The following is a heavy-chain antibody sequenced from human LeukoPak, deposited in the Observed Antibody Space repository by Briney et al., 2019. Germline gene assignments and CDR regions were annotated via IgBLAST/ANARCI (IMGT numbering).Heavy chain of an antibody. CDR1: GGSISSGDYY. D-gene: IGHD2-2*01. CDR3: AVSRTSPYSEIY. V-gene: IGHV4-30-4*01. J-gene: IGHJ4*02. CDR2: IYYSGST. Sequence: SETLSLTCTVSGGSISSGDYYWSWIRQPPGKGLEWIGYIYYSGSTYYNPSLKSRVTISVDTSKNQFSLKLSSVTAADTAVYYCAVSRTSPYSEIYWGQGTLVTVSS.